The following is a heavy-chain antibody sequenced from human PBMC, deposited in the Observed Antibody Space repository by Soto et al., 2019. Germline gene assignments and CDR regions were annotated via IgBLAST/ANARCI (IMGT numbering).Heavy chain of an antibody. CDR2: IYSGGST. CDR1: GFTVSSNY. D-gene: IGHD5-12*01. J-gene: IGHJ4*02. Sequence: GGSLRLSCAASGFTVSSNYMSWVRQAPGKGLEWVSVIYSGGSTYYADSVKGRFTISRDNSKNTLYLQMNSLRAEDTAVYYCARSGYEEPLGYWGQGTLVTVSS. V-gene: IGHV3-66*01. CDR3: ARSGYEEPLGY.